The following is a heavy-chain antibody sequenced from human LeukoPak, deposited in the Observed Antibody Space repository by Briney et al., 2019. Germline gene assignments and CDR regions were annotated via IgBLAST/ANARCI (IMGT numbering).Heavy chain of an antibody. CDR3: ARYHSSSVFRFDP. D-gene: IGHD6-13*01. V-gene: IGHV1-69*13. CDR2: IIPIFGTA. J-gene: IGHJ5*02. Sequence: AASVKVSCKASGGTFSSYAISWVRQAPGQGLEWMGGIIPIFGTANYAQKFQGRVTITADESTSTAYMELSSLRSEDTAVYYCARYHSSSVFRFDPWGQGTLVTVSS. CDR1: GGTFSSYA.